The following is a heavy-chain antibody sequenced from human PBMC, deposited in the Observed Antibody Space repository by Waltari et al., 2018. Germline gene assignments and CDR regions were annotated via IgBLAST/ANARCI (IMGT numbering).Heavy chain of an antibody. D-gene: IGHD3-10*01. V-gene: IGHV3-33*01. Sequence: QVQLVESGGGVVQPGRSLRLSCAASGFTFSSYGMHWVRQAPGKGLEWVAVIWYDGSNKYDADSVKGRFTISSDNSKTTPYLQMNSLRAEDTAVYYCARNRSYGSGSYPLDYWGQGTLVTVSS. CDR3: ARNRSYGSGSYPLDY. J-gene: IGHJ4*02. CDR2: IWYDGSNK. CDR1: GFTFSSYG.